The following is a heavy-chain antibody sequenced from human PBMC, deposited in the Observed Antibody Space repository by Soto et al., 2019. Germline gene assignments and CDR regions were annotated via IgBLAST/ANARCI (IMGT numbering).Heavy chain of an antibody. J-gene: IGHJ6*03. Sequence: QDQLLQSGAEVKKPGASVTVSCKASGYSFTNYGITWVRQAPGQGLEWMGWISAFNGNTHYAQKLQGRVTMTTDASTSTAYMQLRRLRSDGTAVYYCARDRGVAPPVAGNTHYYYYMDVWGKGTTVTVSS. D-gene: IGHD6-19*01. CDR2: ISAFNGNT. V-gene: IGHV1-18*01. CDR1: GYSFTNYG. CDR3: ARDRGVAPPVAGNTHYYYYMDV.